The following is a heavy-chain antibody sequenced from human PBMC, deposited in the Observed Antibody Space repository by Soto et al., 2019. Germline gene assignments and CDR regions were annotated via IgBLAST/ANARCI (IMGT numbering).Heavy chain of an antibody. CDR1: GGTFSSYG. CDR2: IVPMFGSA. V-gene: IGHV1-69*01. J-gene: IGHJ3*02. CDR3: ARMGAFDI. Sequence: QVQLVQSGAEVKKPGSSVKVSCKASGGTFSSYGFSWVRQAPGQGLEWMGGIVPMFGSANYAQKFQGRVTISADESTSTVYMEVTRLRSEDTAVYYCARMGAFDIWCQGTMVSVSS.